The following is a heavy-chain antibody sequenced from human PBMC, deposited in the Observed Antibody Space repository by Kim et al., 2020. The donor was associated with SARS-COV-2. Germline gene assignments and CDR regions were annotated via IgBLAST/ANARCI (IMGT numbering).Heavy chain of an antibody. Sequence: KFQGRVTITRDTSASTAYMELSSLRSEDTAVYYCARGIAVAGTYFGYFQHWGQGTLVTVSS. CDR3: ARGIAVAGTYFGYFQH. V-gene: IGHV1-3*01. J-gene: IGHJ1*01. D-gene: IGHD6-19*01.